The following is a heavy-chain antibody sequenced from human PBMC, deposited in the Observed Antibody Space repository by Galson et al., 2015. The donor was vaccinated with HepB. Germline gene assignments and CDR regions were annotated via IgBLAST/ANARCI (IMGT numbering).Heavy chain of an antibody. CDR1: GFTVSSNY. CDR2: IYSGGST. J-gene: IGHJ2*01. V-gene: IGHV3-66*01. D-gene: IGHD6-13*01. Sequence: SLRLSCAASGFTVSSNYMSWVRQAPGKGLEWVSVIYSGGSTYYADSAKGRFTISRDNSKNTLYLQMNSLRAEDTAVYYCARDGYSSSWYVRYFDPWGRGTLVTVSS. CDR3: ARDGYSSSWYVRYFDP.